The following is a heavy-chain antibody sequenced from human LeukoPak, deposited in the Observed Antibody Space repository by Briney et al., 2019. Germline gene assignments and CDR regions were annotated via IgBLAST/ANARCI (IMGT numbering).Heavy chain of an antibody. D-gene: IGHD3-22*01. CDR2: ISYDGSNK. CDR1: GYTFSSYA. J-gene: IGHJ4*02. CDR3: ARERNGLYYYDSSGYYPRPFDY. V-gene: IGHV3-30*04. Sequence: SCKASGYTFSSYAMHWVRQAPGKGLEWVAVISYDGSNKYYADSVKGRFTISRDNSKNTLYLQMNSLRAEDTAVYYCARERNGLYYYDSSGYYPRPFDYWGQGTLVTVSS.